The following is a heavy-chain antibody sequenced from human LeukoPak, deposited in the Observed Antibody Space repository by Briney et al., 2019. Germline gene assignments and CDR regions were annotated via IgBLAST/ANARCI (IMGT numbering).Heavy chain of an antibody. V-gene: IGHV4-4*07. J-gene: IGHJ4*02. CDR3: ARNWNHHFDY. CDR1: GGSISSYY. Sequence: SETLSLTCTVSGGSISSYYWSWIRQPAGKGLEWIGRIYTSGSTNYNPSLRSRVTMSADTSKNQFSLKLTSVTAADTAVYYCARNWNHHFDYWGQGTLVTVSS. D-gene: IGHD1-14*01. CDR2: IYTSGST.